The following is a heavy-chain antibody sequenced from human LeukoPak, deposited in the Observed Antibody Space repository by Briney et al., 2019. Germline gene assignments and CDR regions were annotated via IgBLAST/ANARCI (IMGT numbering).Heavy chain of an antibody. D-gene: IGHD3-10*01. V-gene: IGHV3-48*03. CDR1: GFTFSSFE. CDR3: ARTLGGSYFFDY. Sequence: GGPLRLSCAASGFTFSSFEMNWVRQAPGKGLEWVSYISSSGTIIYYADSVKGRFTISRDNAKNSLYLQMNSLRAEDTAVYYCARTLGGSYFFDYWGHGTLVTVSS. J-gene: IGHJ4*01. CDR2: ISSSGTII.